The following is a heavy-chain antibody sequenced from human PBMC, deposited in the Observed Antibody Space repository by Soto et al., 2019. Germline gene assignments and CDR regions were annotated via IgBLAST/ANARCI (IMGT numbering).Heavy chain of an antibody. J-gene: IGHJ4*02. CDR2: MYHSGST. CDR3: ARVVVVVAARGLQYYFDY. D-gene: IGHD2-15*01. CDR1: GGSISSGGYS. Sequence: SETLSLTCAVSGGSISSGGYSWSWIRQPPGKGLEWIGYMYHSGSTYYNPSLKSRVTISIDRSKNQFSLKLSSVTAADTAVYYCARVVVVVAARGLQYYFDYWGQGTLVTVSS. V-gene: IGHV4-30-2*01.